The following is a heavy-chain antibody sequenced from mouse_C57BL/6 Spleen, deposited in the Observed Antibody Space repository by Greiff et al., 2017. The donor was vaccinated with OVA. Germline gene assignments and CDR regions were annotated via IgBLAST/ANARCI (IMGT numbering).Heavy chain of an antibody. CDR3: ARSPYDYDEVSYAMDY. J-gene: IGHJ4*01. Sequence: QVQLKESGPGLVQPSQSLSITCTVSGFSLTSYGVHWVRQSPGKGLEWLGVIWSGGSTDYNAAFISRLSISKDNSKSQVFFKMNSLQADDTAIYYCARSPYDYDEVSYAMDYWGQGTSVTVSS. D-gene: IGHD2-4*01. CDR1: GFSLTSYG. CDR2: IWSGGST. V-gene: IGHV2-2*01.